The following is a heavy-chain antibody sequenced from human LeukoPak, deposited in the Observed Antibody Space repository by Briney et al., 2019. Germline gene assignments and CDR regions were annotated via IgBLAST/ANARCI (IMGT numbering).Heavy chain of an antibody. J-gene: IGHJ4*02. Sequence: PGGSLRLSRAASGFTFSSYSMNWVRQAPGKGLGWVSSISSSSNYIYYADSVKGRFTISRDNAKNSLYLQMNSLRAEDTAVYYCARVTYYYDSSGYPTFDYWGQGTLVTVSS. CDR2: ISSSSNYI. D-gene: IGHD3-22*01. CDR3: ARVTYYYDSSGYPTFDY. V-gene: IGHV3-21*01. CDR1: GFTFSSYS.